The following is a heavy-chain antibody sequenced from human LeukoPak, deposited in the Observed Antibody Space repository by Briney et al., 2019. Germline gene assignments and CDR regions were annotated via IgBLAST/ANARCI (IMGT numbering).Heavy chain of an antibody. J-gene: IGHJ6*03. CDR2: IYNSGSN. V-gene: IGHV4-38-2*02. D-gene: IGHD4-17*01. Sequence: SETLSLTGTVSGYSISSGYYWGWIRQPPGKGREWIGSIYNSGSNYCNPSLKSRLTISIDTSKNQFSLKLSSVTAADTAVYYCARAYGYYYYMDVWGKGTTVTVSS. CDR1: GYSISSGYY. CDR3: ARAYGYYYYMDV.